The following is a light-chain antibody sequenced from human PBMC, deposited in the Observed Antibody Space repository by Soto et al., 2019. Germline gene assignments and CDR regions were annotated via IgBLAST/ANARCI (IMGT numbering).Light chain of an antibody. CDR1: SSDVGGYNY. CDR3: SSYTSSSTLLYV. J-gene: IGLJ1*01. V-gene: IGLV2-14*01. CDR2: DVS. Sequence: SVLTRPASVSGSPGQAITISCTGTSSDVGGYNYVSWYQQHPGKAPKLMIYDVSNRPSGVSNRFSGSKSGNTASLTISGLQAEDEADYYCSSYTSSSTLLYVFGTGTKVTVL.